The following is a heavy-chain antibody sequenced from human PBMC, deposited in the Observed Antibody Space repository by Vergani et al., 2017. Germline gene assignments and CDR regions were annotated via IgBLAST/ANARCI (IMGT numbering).Heavy chain of an antibody. CDR2: ISSSSSTI. CDR1: GFTFSSCS. J-gene: IGHJ6*02. Sequence: EVQLVESGGGLVQPGGSLRLSCAASGFTFSSCSMNWVRQAPGKGLEWVSYISSSSSTIYYADSVKGRFTISRDNAKNSLYLQMNSLRAEDTAVYYCARDGSGPYCSGGSCYSRGLYYYYGMDVWGQGTTVTVSS. CDR3: ARDGSGPYCSGGSCYSRGLYYYYGMDV. D-gene: IGHD2-15*01. V-gene: IGHV3-48*01.